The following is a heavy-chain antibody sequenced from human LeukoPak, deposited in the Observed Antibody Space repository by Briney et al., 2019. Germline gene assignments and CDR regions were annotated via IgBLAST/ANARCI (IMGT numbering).Heavy chain of an antibody. J-gene: IGHJ4*02. D-gene: IGHD2-8*01. CDR1: GGSISSYY. V-gene: IGHV4-59*01. CDR2: IYYSGST. Sequence: SETLFLTCTVSGGSISSYYWSWIRQPPGKGLEWIGYIYYSGSTNYNPSLKSRVTISLDTSKNQFSLKLSSVTAADTAVYYCARDTCTNGVCPDYWGQGTLVTVSS. CDR3: ARDTCTNGVCPDY.